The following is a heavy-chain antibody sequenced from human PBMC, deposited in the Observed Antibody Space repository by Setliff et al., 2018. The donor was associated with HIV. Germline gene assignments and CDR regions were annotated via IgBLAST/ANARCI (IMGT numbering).Heavy chain of an antibody. CDR3: AKEQEIGSYLDP. CDR2: IIPILGIP. Sequence: PVKVPCKASGGAFISHTFTWVRQAPGQGLEWMGRIIPILGIPNYAQNFQGRLTISADKSTRTAYLELSSLRSDDSAVYFCAKEQEIGSYLDPWGQGTLVTVSS. CDR1: GGAFISHT. V-gene: IGHV1-69*04. D-gene: IGHD2-2*02. J-gene: IGHJ5*02.